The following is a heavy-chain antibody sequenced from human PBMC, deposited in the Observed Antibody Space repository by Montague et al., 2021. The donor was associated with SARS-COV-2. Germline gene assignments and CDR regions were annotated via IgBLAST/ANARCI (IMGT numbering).Heavy chain of an antibody. V-gene: IGHV6-1*01. CDR1: GESVSTNSGT. D-gene: IGHD2-15*01. CDR3: ARAERGSCGDGNCYQYFFNY. J-gene: IGHJ4*02. Sequence: CAISGESVSTNSGTWNWVRLSPSRGLEWLGRTYYRSEWYSDCSVSVKSRISINPDTSKNQFSLQLNSVTPEDTAVYYCARAERGSCGDGNCYQYFFNYWGQGTRDTGSA. CDR2: TYYRSEWYS.